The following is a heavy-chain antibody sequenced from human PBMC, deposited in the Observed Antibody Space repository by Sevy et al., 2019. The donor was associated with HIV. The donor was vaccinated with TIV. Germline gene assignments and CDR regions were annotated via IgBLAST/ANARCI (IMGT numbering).Heavy chain of an antibody. Sequence: GGSLRLSCEASGFTFNSHAMTWVRQAPGKGLEWVSAISGSGGSTYYADSVKGRFTISRDNSKNTLYLQMNSLRAEDTVVYYCAKDIEIYYYDSSGYSIDAFDIWGQGTMVTVSS. J-gene: IGHJ3*02. CDR3: AKDIEIYYYDSSGYSIDAFDI. CDR1: GFTFNSHA. V-gene: IGHV3-23*01. CDR2: ISGSGGST. D-gene: IGHD3-22*01.